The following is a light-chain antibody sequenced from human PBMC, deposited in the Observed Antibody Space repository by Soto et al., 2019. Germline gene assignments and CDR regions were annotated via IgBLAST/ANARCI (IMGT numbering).Light chain of an antibody. CDR3: CSYAGSYPFV. J-gene: IGLJ1*01. V-gene: IGLV2-11*01. Sequence: SALTQPRSVSGSPGQSVTISCTGTSSDVGGYNYVSWCQHHPGKAPKLMIYDVDKRPSGVPGRFSGSKSGNTASLTISGLQAEDEADYYCCSYAGSYPFVFGTGTKVTVL. CDR1: SSDVGGYNY. CDR2: DVD.